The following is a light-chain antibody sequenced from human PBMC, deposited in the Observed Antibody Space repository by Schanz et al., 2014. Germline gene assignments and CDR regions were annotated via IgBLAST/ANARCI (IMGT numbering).Light chain of an antibody. J-gene: IGKJ1*01. V-gene: IGKV1-17*03. CDR2: AAS. Sequence: DIQMTQSPSAMSASVGDRVIITCRASQAISTYLAWFQLKPGKVPKRLIFAASKLQSGVPPRFSASGSGTEFTLTISSLQPEDSASYYCLQHKNYPWTFGQGTKVEIK. CDR3: LQHKNYPWT. CDR1: QAISTY.